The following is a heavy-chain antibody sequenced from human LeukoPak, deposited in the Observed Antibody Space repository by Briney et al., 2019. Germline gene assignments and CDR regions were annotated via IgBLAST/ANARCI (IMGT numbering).Heavy chain of an antibody. CDR1: GFTFNNYG. V-gene: IGHV3-23*01. Sequence: GGSLRLSCAASGFTFNNYGMSWVRQTPGKGLEWVSTIGTSGANTYHADSVKGRFTISRDDSKNTLYLQMNSLRAEDTAVYHCAKKSGDHFHFDFWGRGTLVTVSS. CDR3: AKKSGDHFHFDF. CDR2: IGTSGANT. D-gene: IGHD2-21*01. J-gene: IGHJ4*02.